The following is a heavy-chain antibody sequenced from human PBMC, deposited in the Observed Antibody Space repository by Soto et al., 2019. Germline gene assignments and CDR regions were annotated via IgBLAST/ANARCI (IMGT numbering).Heavy chain of an antibody. J-gene: IGHJ3*02. CDR3: ARGGRDGFDI. Sequence: QVQLQESGPGLVKPSETLSLTCTVSGGSISTYYWNWIRQSAGKGLEWIGRVYISGSTNYHPSLKSRVAMSVDTSNNQFFLKVTSLTAADTAVYYCARGGRDGFDIWGQGTMVTVSS. V-gene: IGHV4-4*07. CDR1: GGSISTYY. CDR2: VYISGST.